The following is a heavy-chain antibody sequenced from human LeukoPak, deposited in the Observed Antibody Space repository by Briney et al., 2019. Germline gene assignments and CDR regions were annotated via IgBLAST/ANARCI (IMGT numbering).Heavy chain of an antibody. D-gene: IGHD7-27*01. CDR3: GRGSISTGDDY. CDR1: GDSVTSGGYY. Sequence: SETLSLTCIVSGDSVTSGGYYWSWVRQPPGKGLEWIGYIYQSGNTLYNPSLRSRLTMSIDKSKNEMSLTLTSVTGADTAFYYCGRGSISTGDDYWGQGTLVTVSS. J-gene: IGHJ4*02. CDR2: IYQSGNT. V-gene: IGHV4-30-2*01.